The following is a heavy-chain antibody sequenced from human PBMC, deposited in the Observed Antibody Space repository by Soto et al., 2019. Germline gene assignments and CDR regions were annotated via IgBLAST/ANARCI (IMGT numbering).Heavy chain of an antibody. J-gene: IGHJ5*02. Sequence: ASVKVSCKASGYTFTSYAMHWRRQAPGQRLEWMGWINAGNGNTKYSQKFQGRVTITRDTSASTAYMELSSLRSEDTAVYYGARDPGYNVFAPWGKGTLVTVSS. CDR3: ARDPGYNVFAP. CDR1: GYTFTSYA. V-gene: IGHV1-3*01. CDR2: INAGNGNT.